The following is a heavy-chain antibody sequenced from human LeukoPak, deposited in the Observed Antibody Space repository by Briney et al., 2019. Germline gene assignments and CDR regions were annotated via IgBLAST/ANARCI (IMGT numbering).Heavy chain of an antibody. V-gene: IGHV4-59*01. Sequence: SETLSLTCTVSGGSISSYYWSWIRQPPGKGLEWIGYIYYSGSTNYNPSLKSRVTISVDTSKNQFSLKLSSVTAADTAVYYCARAPYYDFLFQHWGRAPWSPSPQ. CDR2: IYYSGST. CDR3: ARAPYYDFLFQH. CDR1: GGSISSYY. J-gene: IGHJ1*01. D-gene: IGHD3-3*01.